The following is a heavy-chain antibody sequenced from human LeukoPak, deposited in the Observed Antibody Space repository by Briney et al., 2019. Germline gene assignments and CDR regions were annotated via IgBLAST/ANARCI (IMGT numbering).Heavy chain of an antibody. CDR1: GGSISSYY. V-gene: IGHV4-4*07. Sequence: PSETLSLTCTVSGGSISSYYWSWIRQPAGKGLGWIGRIYTSGSTNYNPSLKSRVTMSVDTSKNQFSLKLSSVTAADTAVYYCARDHTDYYDSSGYYRVFDYWGQGTLVTVSS. CDR2: IYTSGST. J-gene: IGHJ4*02. CDR3: ARDHTDYYDSSGYYRVFDY. D-gene: IGHD3-22*01.